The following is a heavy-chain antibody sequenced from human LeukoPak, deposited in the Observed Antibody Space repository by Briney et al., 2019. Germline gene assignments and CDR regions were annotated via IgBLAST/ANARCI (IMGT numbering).Heavy chain of an antibody. Sequence: GGSLRLSCAASGFTFSSYSMNWVRQAPGKGLEWVSSISSSSSYIYYADSVKGRFTISRDNAKNSLYLQMNSLRAEDTAVYYCARDRGSGWSPGYYYGMDVWGQGTTVTVSS. CDR3: ARDRGSGWSPGYYYGMDV. J-gene: IGHJ6*02. CDR1: GFTFSSYS. D-gene: IGHD3-10*01. V-gene: IGHV3-21*01. CDR2: ISSSSSYI.